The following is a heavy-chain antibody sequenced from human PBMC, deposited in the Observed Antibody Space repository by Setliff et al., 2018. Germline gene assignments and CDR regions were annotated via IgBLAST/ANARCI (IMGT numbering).Heavy chain of an antibody. CDR3: ATDLKFTRFCFGSNCFSGAFEM. CDR2: IIPILNKP. V-gene: IGHV1-69*10. Sequence: SVKVSCKASGGSFRTSSISWVRQAPGQGLEWMGGIIPILNKPNYAQSFQGRVAITADKSTTTSYMELSGLRSEDTALYFCATDLKFTRFCFGSNCFSGAFEMWGQGTMVTVSS. J-gene: IGHJ3*02. CDR1: GGSFRTSS. D-gene: IGHD2-21*02.